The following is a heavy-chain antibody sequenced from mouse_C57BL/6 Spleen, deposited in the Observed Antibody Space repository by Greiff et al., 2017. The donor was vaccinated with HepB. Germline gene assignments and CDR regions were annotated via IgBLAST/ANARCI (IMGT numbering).Heavy chain of an antibody. Sequence: QVHVKQPGAELVRPGSSVKLSCKASGYTFTSYWMHWVKQRPIQGLEWIGNIDPSDSETHYNQKFKDKATLTVDKSSSTAYMQLSSLTSEDSAVYYCARRGATVESFDYWGQGTTLTVSS. V-gene: IGHV1-52*01. CDR3: ARRGATVESFDY. J-gene: IGHJ2*01. CDR2: IDPSDSET. CDR1: GYTFTSYW. D-gene: IGHD1-1*01.